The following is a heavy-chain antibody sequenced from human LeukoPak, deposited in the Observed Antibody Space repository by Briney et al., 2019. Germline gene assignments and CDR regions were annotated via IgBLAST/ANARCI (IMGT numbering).Heavy chain of an antibody. Sequence: PSETLSLTCTVSGYSIGSGYYWAWIQQPPGKGLEWIGCVYHSGTYYKSSLTSRVTISMDTSKNQFSLKLTSVTAADSAFYYCAKSSGGGGHDSWGQGTLVTVSS. CDR1: GYSIGSGYY. D-gene: IGHD6-25*01. V-gene: IGHV4-38-2*02. J-gene: IGHJ5*01. CDR3: AKSSGGGGHDS. CDR2: VYHSGT.